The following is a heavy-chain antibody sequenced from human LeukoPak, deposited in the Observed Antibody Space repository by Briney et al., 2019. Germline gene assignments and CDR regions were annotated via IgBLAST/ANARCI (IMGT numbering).Heavy chain of an antibody. CDR3: ASSQTTRAVATINWFDP. D-gene: IGHD5-12*01. V-gene: IGHV4-4*02. Sequence: ASETLSLTCAVSGGSISSSNWWSWVRQPPGKGLEWIGEIYHSGSTNYNPSLKSRVTISVDKSKNQFSLKLSSVTAADTAVYYCASSQTTRAVATINWFDPWGQGTPVTVSS. CDR2: IYHSGST. CDR1: GGSISSSNW. J-gene: IGHJ5*02.